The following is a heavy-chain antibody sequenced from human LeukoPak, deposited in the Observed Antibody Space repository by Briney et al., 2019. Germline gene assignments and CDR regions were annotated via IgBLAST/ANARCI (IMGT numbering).Heavy chain of an antibody. Sequence: GESLKISCNGSAYSFTSYWIGWVRQMPGKGLEWMGIIYPGDSDTRYSPSFQGQVTISADKSISTAYLYWNSLKASDTAMYYCARLNIWFRELFWGQGTLVAVSS. J-gene: IGHJ4*02. CDR2: IYPGDSDT. V-gene: IGHV5-51*01. D-gene: IGHD3-10*01. CDR1: AYSFTSYW. CDR3: ARLNIWFRELF.